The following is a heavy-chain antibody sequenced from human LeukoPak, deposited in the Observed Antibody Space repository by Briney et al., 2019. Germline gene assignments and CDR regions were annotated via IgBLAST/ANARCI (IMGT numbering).Heavy chain of an antibody. CDR3: ARDQNWGSGWFDP. CDR1: GFIFNNYA. V-gene: IGHV3-9*01. J-gene: IGHJ5*02. CDR2: ISWNSGSI. Sequence: GGSLRLSCAGSGFIFNNYAMHWVRQPPGKGLEWVSGISWNSGSIDYADSVKGRFTISRDNAKNSLYLQMNSLRAEDTAVYYCARDQNWGSGWFDPWGQGTLVTVSS. D-gene: IGHD7-27*01.